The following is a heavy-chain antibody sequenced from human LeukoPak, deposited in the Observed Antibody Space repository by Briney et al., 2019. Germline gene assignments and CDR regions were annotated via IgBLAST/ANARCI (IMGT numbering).Heavy chain of an antibody. V-gene: IGHV3-23*01. CDR3: AKAPVGYYYDSSGERYFDY. CDR2: ISGSGGST. J-gene: IGHJ4*02. D-gene: IGHD3-22*01. Sequence: GGSLRLSCAASGFTFSSYAMSWVRQAPGKGLEWVSAISGSGGSTYNADSVKGRFAISRDNSKNTLYLQMNSLRAEDTAVYYCAKAPVGYYYDSSGERYFDYWGQGTLVTVSS. CDR1: GFTFSSYA.